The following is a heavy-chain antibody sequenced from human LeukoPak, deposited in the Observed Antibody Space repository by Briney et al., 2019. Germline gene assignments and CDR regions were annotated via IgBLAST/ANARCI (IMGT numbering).Heavy chain of an antibody. CDR2: IYYSGST. V-gene: IGHV4-39*01. CDR1: GGSISSSSYY. Sequence: SETLSLTCTVSGGSISSSSYYWGWIRQPPGKGLEWIGSIYYSGSTYYNPSLKSRVTISVDTSKNQFSLKLSSVTAADTAVYYCARLGRTWFWGQGTMVTVSS. CDR3: ARLGRTWF. J-gene: IGHJ3*01. D-gene: IGHD2-15*01.